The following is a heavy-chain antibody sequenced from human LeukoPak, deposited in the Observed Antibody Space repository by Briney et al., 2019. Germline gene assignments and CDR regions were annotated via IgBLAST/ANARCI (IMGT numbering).Heavy chain of an antibody. J-gene: IGHJ4*02. Sequence: PGGSLRLSCAASGFTFSSYWMSWVRQAPGKGLEWVANIKQDGSEKYYVDSVKGRFTISRDNAKNSLYLQMNSLRAEDTAVYYCARVEFEVPAAMYQAAYYFDYWGQGTLVTVSS. V-gene: IGHV3-7*03. CDR1: GFTFSSYW. CDR2: IKQDGSEK. CDR3: ARVEFEVPAAMYQAAYYFDY. D-gene: IGHD2-2*01.